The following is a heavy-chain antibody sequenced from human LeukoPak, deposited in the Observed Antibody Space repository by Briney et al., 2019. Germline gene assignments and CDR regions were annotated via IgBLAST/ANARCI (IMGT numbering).Heavy chain of an antibody. CDR2: INQEGSDK. J-gene: IGHJ5*02. CDR3: ASLSGVWDTGDKKWFDP. D-gene: IGHD2-8*02. CDR1: GFTFSSSA. Sequence: GGSLRLSCAASGFTFSSSAMSWLPQAPGQGLQCVAHINQEGSDKDYVDAVKGRFTISRDNAENTVYLQTNSLRVEDTAMYYCASLSGVWDTGDKKWFDPWGQGTLVTVSS. V-gene: IGHV3-7*01.